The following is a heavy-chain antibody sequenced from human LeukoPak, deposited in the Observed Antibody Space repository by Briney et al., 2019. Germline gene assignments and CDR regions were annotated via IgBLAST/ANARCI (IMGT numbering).Heavy chain of an antibody. Sequence: GGSLRLSCAASGFTFNNYGMHWVRQAPGKGLEWVSVISYDGRNKYYPDSVKGRFTISRDISTDTLWLQMDSLRTEDTAVYYCAKGPLRGTAAAIDYWGQGTLVTDSS. J-gene: IGHJ4*02. CDR2: ISYDGRNK. D-gene: IGHD2-2*01. V-gene: IGHV3-30*18. CDR3: AKGPLRGTAAAIDY. CDR1: GFTFNNYG.